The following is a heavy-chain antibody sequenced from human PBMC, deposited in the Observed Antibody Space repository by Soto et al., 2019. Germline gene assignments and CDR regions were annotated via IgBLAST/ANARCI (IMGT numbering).Heavy chain of an antibody. Sequence: PGGSLRLSCAASGFTFSSYAMSWVRQAPGKGLEWVSAISGSGGSTYYADSVKGRFTISRDNSKNTLYLQMNSLRAEDTAVYYCAKVRGYDFWSGYRILDYWGQGTLVTVSS. J-gene: IGHJ4*02. D-gene: IGHD3-3*01. CDR2: ISGSGGST. CDR3: AKVRGYDFWSGYRILDY. V-gene: IGHV3-23*01. CDR1: GFTFSSYA.